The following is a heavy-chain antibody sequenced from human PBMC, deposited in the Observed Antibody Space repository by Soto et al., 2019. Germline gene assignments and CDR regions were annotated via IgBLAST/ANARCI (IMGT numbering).Heavy chain of an antibody. CDR3: ARPYCTNGVCYTVAFDI. V-gene: IGHV1-18*01. CDR2: ISPNSGST. Sequence: ASVKVSCKASGYTFTSYGISWVRQAPGQGLEWMGWISPNSGSTNYAQKLQGRVTMTRDTSISTAYMELSRLRSDDTAVYYCARPYCTNGVCYTVAFDIWGQGTMVTVSS. CDR1: GYTFTSYG. J-gene: IGHJ3*02. D-gene: IGHD2-8*01.